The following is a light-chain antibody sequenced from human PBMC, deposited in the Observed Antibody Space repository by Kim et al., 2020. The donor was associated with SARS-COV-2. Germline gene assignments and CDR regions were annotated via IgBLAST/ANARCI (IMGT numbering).Light chain of an antibody. J-gene: IGKJ2*01. V-gene: IGKV3-20*01. Sequence: LSPGERATRSCRASQSVSSNYLAWYQQKPGQAPRLLIYGASSRATGIPDRFSGSGSGTDFTLTISRLEPEDFAVYYCQQYGSSPHTFGQRTKLEI. CDR1: QSVSSNY. CDR3: QQYGSSPHT. CDR2: GAS.